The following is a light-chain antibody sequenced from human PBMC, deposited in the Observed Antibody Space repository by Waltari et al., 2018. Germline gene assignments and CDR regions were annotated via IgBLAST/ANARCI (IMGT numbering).Light chain of an antibody. Sequence: SYELTPPPSVSVSPGQTASITCSGDNLGDKYICWYQQKPGQSPVVVMYQDRKRPSGIPERFSGSNSGNTATLTISGTQAMDEADYYCQAWDSSTVVIGGGTKLTVL. J-gene: IGLJ2*01. CDR3: QAWDSSTVV. V-gene: IGLV3-1*01. CDR2: QDR. CDR1: NLGDKY.